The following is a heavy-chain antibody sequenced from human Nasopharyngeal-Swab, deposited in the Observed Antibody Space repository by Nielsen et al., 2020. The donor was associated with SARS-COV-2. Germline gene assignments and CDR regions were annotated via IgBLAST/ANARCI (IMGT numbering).Heavy chain of an antibody. V-gene: IGHV1-69*04. D-gene: IGHD2-15*01. CDR1: GGTFRRHA. Sequence: SVTVSCKAYGGTFRRHAISWVRQAPGQGLEWMGRFIPFLGKANYAQKFQGRVTITADRSASTAYMELSSLRSEDTAVDYCARDEGYCSGGSCFGFDPWGQGALVTVSS. CDR2: FIPFLGKA. J-gene: IGHJ5*02. CDR3: ARDEGYCSGGSCFGFDP.